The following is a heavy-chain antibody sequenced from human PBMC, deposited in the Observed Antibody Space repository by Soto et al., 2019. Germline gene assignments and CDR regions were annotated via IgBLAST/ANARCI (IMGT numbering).Heavy chain of an antibody. D-gene: IGHD3-22*01. CDR2: IYYSGST. CDR3: ARLTYDSSGSYFDY. CDR1: GGSISSGGYY. J-gene: IGHJ4*02. Sequence: PSETLSLTCTVSGGSISSGGYYWSWIRQHPGKGLEWIGCIYYSGSTYYNPSLKSRVTISVDTSKNQFSLKLSSVTAADTAVYYCARLTYDSSGSYFDYWGQGTRVTVSS. V-gene: IGHV4-31*03.